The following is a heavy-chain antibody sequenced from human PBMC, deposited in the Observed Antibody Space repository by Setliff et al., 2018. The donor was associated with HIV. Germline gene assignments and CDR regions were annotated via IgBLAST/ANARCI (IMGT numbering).Heavy chain of an antibody. J-gene: IGHJ6*03. V-gene: IGHV4-34*01. CDR2: IHHSGIT. CDR1: GGSFSGYY. Sequence: SEPLSLTCAVYGGSFSGYYWGWIRQPPGKGLEWIGEIHHSGITNYNPSLKSRVTISIDTSKNQFSLKLSSVTAADTAVYSCARATPFVVVPAAPNYYYYMDVWGKGTTVTVSS. D-gene: IGHD2-2*01. CDR3: ARATPFVVVPAAPNYYYYMDV.